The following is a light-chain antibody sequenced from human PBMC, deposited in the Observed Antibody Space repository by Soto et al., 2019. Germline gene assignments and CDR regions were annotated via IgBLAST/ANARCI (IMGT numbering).Light chain of an antibody. CDR2: AAS. Sequence: AIRMTQSPSSLSASTGDRVTITCRASQGISSYLAWYQQKPGKAPKLLIYAASTLQSGDPSRFSGSGSGTEFTLTISCLQSEDFATYYCQQYYSYPLVTFGPGTKVDIK. V-gene: IGKV1-8*01. CDR3: QQYYSYPLVT. J-gene: IGKJ3*01. CDR1: QGISSY.